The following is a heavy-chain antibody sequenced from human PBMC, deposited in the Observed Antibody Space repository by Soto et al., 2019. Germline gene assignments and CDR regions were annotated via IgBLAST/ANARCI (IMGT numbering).Heavy chain of an antibody. V-gene: IGHV3-9*01. Sequence: EVHLVESGGGLAQPGRSLRLSCVASGFSLDHYAMHWVRQAPGKGLEWVSGISWDSGVIDYADSVRGRFTISRDNAKNSLYLQMTSPRAEDTALYYCVKDNVGVYCSGGSCYFDYWGQGSLVTVSS. CDR1: GFSLDHYA. CDR2: ISWDSGVI. J-gene: IGHJ4*02. CDR3: VKDNVGVYCSGGSCYFDY. D-gene: IGHD2-15*01.